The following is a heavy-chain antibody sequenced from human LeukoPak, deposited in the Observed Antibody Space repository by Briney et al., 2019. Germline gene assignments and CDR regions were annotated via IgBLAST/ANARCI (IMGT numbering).Heavy chain of an antibody. V-gene: IGHV4-4*07. CDR3: ARTYCSGGSCYDRDPYYFDY. D-gene: IGHD2-15*01. Sequence: SETLSLTCTVSGGSISSYYWSWIRQPDGKGLEWIGHVDTSGNTNYNPSLKSRVTISVDTSKNQFSLKLSSVTAADTAVYYCARTYCSGGSCYDRDPYYFDYWGQGTLVTVSS. J-gene: IGHJ4*02. CDR2: VDTSGNT. CDR1: GGSISSYY.